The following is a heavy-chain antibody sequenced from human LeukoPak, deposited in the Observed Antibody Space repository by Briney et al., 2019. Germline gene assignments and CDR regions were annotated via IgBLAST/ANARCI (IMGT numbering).Heavy chain of an antibody. J-gene: IGHJ6*04. CDR1: GDTAASRSA. V-gene: IGHV6-1*01. CDR2: TFYWSTWKT. CDR3: ARGRASYYAMDV. Sequence: SQTLSLTCAISGDTAASRSAWNWLRQSPSRGLEWVGRTFYWSTWKTDFAVSMSSRMTIIPDTSNNQFSLQLNSVTPEDTGVYFCARGRASYYAMDVWGEGTSVTVSS.